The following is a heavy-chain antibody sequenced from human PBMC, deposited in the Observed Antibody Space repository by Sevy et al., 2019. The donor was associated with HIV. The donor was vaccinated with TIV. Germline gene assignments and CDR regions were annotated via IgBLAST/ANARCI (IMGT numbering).Heavy chain of an antibody. CDR2: IIPIFGTA. CDR3: ARPARPTDSGSYYPFDY. J-gene: IGHJ4*02. V-gene: IGHV1-69*13. CDR1: GGTFSSYA. D-gene: IGHD1-26*01. Sequence: ASVKVSCKASGGTFSSYAISWVQQAPGQGLEWMGGIIPIFGTANYAQKFQGRVTITADESTSTAYMELSSLRSEDTAVYYCARPARPTDSGSYYPFDYWGQGTLVTVSS.